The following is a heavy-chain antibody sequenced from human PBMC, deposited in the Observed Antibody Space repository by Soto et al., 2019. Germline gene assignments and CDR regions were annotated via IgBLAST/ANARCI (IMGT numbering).Heavy chain of an antibody. J-gene: IGHJ4*02. Sequence: EVQLLESGGGLVQPGGSLRLSCAASGFTFSSYAMSWVRQAPGKGLEWVSAISGSGGSTYYADSVKGRFTISRDNYKNTLYLQMNSLRAEDTAIYYCAKTVSAYCGGDCYGFPDYWGQGTLVTVSS. CDR3: AKTVSAYCGGDCYGFPDY. CDR1: GFTFSSYA. CDR2: ISGSGGST. V-gene: IGHV3-23*01. D-gene: IGHD2-21*02.